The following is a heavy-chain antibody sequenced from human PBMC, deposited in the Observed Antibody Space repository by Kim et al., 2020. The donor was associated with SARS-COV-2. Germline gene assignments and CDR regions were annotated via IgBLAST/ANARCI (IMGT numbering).Heavy chain of an antibody. CDR2: SKSKINGGAI. V-gene: IGHV3-15*01. J-gene: IGHJ4*02. CDR3: TAGVGRTDFDF. D-gene: IGHD1-26*01. Sequence: GGSLRLSCATSGLSFTDAWMSWVRQAPGKGLEWIGRSKSKINGGAIDYAPPVKDRFSISRDDSENTLYLQMNSLKAEDTAVYYCTAGVGRTDFDFWGQGALVTVSS. CDR1: GLSFTDAW.